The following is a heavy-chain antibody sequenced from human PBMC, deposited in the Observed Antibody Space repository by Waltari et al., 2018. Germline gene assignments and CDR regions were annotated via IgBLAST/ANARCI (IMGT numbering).Heavy chain of an antibody. Sequence: EVQLVESGGGLAQPGGSLRLPCAASGLSFRNYWMPWVRQAPGKGPEWVANIKQDGSEKYYMDSVKGRFTISRDNAKNSLYLQMNNLRVEDTAVYYCTRGGRDSSWYWRDWGQGTLVTVSS. J-gene: IGHJ4*02. D-gene: IGHD6-13*01. CDR1: GLSFRNYW. CDR3: TRGGRDSSWYWRD. CDR2: IKQDGSEK. V-gene: IGHV3-7*01.